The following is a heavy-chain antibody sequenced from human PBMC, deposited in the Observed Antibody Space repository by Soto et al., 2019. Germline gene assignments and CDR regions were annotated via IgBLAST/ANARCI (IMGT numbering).Heavy chain of an antibody. CDR3: ARRVVVTSVRDIAYYYYGLDA. V-gene: IGHV1-69*13. CDR1: GGTFSSYA. Sequence: GASVKVSCKAFGGTFSSYAICWVRQAPGQGLEWMGGIIPMFDSTNYAQKFQGRVTITADESTSTAFMELSSLRSEDTAVYYCARRVVVTSVRDIAYYYYGLDAWGQGTTVTVS. D-gene: IGHD2-21*02. CDR2: IIPMFDST. J-gene: IGHJ6*02.